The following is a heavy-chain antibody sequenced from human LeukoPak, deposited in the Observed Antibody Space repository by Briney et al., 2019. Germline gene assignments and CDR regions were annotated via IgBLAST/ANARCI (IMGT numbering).Heavy chain of an antibody. CDR3: ATSQSSVAGIIGD. D-gene: IGHD6-19*01. CDR1: GFTFSDYF. CDR2: ISGSGSNK. Sequence: GGSLRLSCAASGFTFSDYFMTWIRQAPGKGLEWDSYISGSGSNKYYADSVKGRFTISRDNAKNSLYLQMNSLRVEDTAVYYCATSQSSVAGIIGDWGQGTLVTVSS. J-gene: IGHJ4*02. V-gene: IGHV3-11*04.